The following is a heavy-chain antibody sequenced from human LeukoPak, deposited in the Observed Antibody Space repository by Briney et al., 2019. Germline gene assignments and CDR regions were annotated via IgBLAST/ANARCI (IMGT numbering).Heavy chain of an antibody. CDR1: GFTFNNYA. CDR2: ISDNGDIT. V-gene: IGHV3-23*01. J-gene: IGHJ4*02. CDR3: GKENIESHGYSFDY. Sequence: GGSLRLSCAAAGFTFNNYAMGWVRQAPGKGLECVSSISDNGDITYYADSVKGRFTISRDNSKNTLYLQMNSLRAEDTAIFSCGKENIESHGYSFDYWGQGTLVTVSS. D-gene: IGHD2/OR15-2a*01.